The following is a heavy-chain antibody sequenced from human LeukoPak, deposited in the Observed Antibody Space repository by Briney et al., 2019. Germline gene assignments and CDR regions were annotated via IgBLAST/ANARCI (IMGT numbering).Heavy chain of an antibody. Sequence: PGRSLRLSCAASGFTFSSYGMHWVRQAPGKGLEWVAVIWYDGSNKYYADSVKGRFTISRDNSKNTLYLQMNSLRAEDTAVYYCARDVLRNKGYFDYWGQGTLVTVSS. CDR3: ARDVLRNKGYFDY. V-gene: IGHV3-33*01. CDR2: IWYDGSNK. CDR1: GFTFSSYG. J-gene: IGHJ4*02.